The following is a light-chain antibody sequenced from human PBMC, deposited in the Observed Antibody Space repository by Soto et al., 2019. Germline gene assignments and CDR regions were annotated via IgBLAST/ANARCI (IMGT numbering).Light chain of an antibody. CDR1: SSDVGGYNY. J-gene: IGLJ2*01. Sequence: QSALTQPAAVSGSPGQSITISCTGTSSDVGGYNYVSWYQQHPGKAPKLMIYDVSNRPSGVSNRFSGSKSGNTTSLTIYGLQAEDEADYYCSSYTSSSPRVFGGGTKLPVL. CDR2: DVS. V-gene: IGLV2-14*01. CDR3: SSYTSSSPRV.